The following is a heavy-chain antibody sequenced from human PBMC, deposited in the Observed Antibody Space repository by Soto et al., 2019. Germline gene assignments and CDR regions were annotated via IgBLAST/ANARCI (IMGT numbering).Heavy chain of an antibody. Sequence: QVQLVQSGAEVKKPGSSMKVSCKASGGTFSNYGITWVRQAPGQGLEWMGGIIPIFGTANYAQKFQGRVTITADESTGPAYMELSSLRSEDTAMYYCARVAANRGYYYSFDYWGQGTLVTISS. CDR1: GGTFSNYG. V-gene: IGHV1-69*12. D-gene: IGHD3-22*01. CDR3: ARVAANRGYYYSFDY. CDR2: IIPIFGTA. J-gene: IGHJ4*02.